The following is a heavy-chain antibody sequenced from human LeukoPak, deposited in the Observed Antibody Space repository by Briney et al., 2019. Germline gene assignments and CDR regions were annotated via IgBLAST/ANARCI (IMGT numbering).Heavy chain of an antibody. CDR1: GYRFTTYG. D-gene: IGHD2-2*01. V-gene: IGHV1-18*01. CDR2: INVYSGST. CDR3: VFGECSSTSCYPRRDY. Sequence: ASVKVSCKASGYRFTTYGISWVRQAPGQGLEWMAWINVYSGSTEYKADLQGRLTVATETSTTTAYMELRSLRSDDTAVYYCVFGECSSTSCYPRRDYWGHGTLVTVPS. J-gene: IGHJ4*01.